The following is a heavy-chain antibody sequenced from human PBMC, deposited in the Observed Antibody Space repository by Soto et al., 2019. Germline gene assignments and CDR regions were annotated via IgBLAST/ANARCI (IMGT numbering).Heavy chain of an antibody. CDR1: GFTFSSYA. CDR3: AKVSISSPTYYYDSSGYYFFDY. Sequence: EVQLLESGGGLVQPGGSLRLSCAASGFTFSSYAMSWVRQAPGKGLEWVSAISGSGGSTYYADSVKGRFTISRDNSKNTLYLQMNSLRAEDTAVYYCAKVSISSPTYYYDSSGYYFFDYWGQGNLVTVSS. CDR2: ISGSGGST. V-gene: IGHV3-23*01. D-gene: IGHD3-22*01. J-gene: IGHJ4*02.